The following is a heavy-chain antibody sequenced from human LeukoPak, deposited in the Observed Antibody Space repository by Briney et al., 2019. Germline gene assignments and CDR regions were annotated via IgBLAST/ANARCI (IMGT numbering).Heavy chain of an antibody. CDR2: IYNSGSN. J-gene: IGHJ4*02. CDR3: ATRGY. Sequence: SETLSLTCTVSGGSISSDYWQWIRQPPGKGLEWIGYIYNSGSNNYNPSLKSRVTISIDTSKSQFSLKLTSVTAADTAVYYCATRGYWGQGTLVTFSS. CDR1: GGSISSDY. V-gene: IGHV4-59*08. D-gene: IGHD3-10*01.